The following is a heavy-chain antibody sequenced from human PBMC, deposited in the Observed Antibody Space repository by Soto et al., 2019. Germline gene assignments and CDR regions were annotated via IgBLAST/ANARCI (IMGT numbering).Heavy chain of an antibody. CDR2: IYYSGST. D-gene: IGHD6-13*01. CDR1: GGSISSYY. CDR3: ARHIAAAGTFYYYYYMDV. J-gene: IGHJ6*03. V-gene: IGHV4-59*01. Sequence: PSETLSLTCSVSGGSISSYYWSWIRQPPGKGLEWIGYIYYSGSTNYNPSLKSRVTISVDTSKNQFSLKLSSVTAADTAVYYCARHIAAAGTFYYYYYMDVWGKGTTVTVSS.